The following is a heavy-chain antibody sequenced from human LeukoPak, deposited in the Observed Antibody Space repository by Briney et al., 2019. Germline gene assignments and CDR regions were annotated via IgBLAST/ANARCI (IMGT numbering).Heavy chain of an antibody. CDR2: ISHSGGA. D-gene: IGHD1-20*01. V-gene: IGHV4-34*01. CDR3: ARDLNNWNPNWFDP. CDR1: GGSLSGYY. J-gene: IGHJ5*02. Sequence: PSETLSRTCAVYGGSLSGYYWTWVRQPPGKGLEWIGEISHSGGANYSPSLKSRVTISLDTSKNQFSLRLTSVTAADTAVYYCARDLNNWNPNWFDPWGQGTLVTVSS.